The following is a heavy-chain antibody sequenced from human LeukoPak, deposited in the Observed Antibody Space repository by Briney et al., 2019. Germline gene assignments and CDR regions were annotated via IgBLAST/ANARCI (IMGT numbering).Heavy chain of an antibody. CDR2: MNPSTGNT. Sequence: GASVKASCKASGYTFSSYDINWVRQATGQGLEWMGWMNPSTGNTGYAQKFQGRVTMTRDTSTSTAYMELSSLKPEDTAVYYCARLSETPAFYPGGRYLYLAYWGQGAQVTVSS. CDR3: ARLSETPAFYPGGRYLYLAY. V-gene: IGHV1-8*01. J-gene: IGHJ4*02. D-gene: IGHD2-8*02. CDR1: GYTFSSYD.